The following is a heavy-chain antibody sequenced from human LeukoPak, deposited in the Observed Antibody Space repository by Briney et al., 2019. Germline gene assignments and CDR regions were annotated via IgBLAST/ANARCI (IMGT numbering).Heavy chain of an antibody. V-gene: IGHV3-23*01. J-gene: IGHJ4*02. CDR2: ISGSGGST. D-gene: IGHD3-22*01. Sequence: GGSLRLSCAASGFTFSSYAMSWVRQAPGKGLEWVSAISGSGGSTYYADSVKGRFTISRDNSKNTLYLQMNSLRAEDTAVYYCAKDLPHYYDSSGYFGYWGQGTLVTVSS. CDR3: AKDLPHYYDSSGYFGY. CDR1: GFTFSSYA.